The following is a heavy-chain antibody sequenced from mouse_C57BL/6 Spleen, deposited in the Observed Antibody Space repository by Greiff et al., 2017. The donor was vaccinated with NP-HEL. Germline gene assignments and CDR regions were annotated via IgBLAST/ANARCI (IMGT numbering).Heavy chain of an antibody. V-gene: IGHV5-9-1*02. CDR1: GFTFSSYA. J-gene: IGHJ2*01. D-gene: IGHD2-3*01. Sequence: EVHLVESGEGLVKPGGSLKLSCAASGFTFSSYAMSWVRQTPEKRLEWVAYISSGGDYIYYADTVKGRFTISRDNARNTLYLQMSSLKSEDTAMYYCTREGGYFDYFDYWGQGTTLTVSS. CDR3: TREGGYFDYFDY. CDR2: ISSGGDYI.